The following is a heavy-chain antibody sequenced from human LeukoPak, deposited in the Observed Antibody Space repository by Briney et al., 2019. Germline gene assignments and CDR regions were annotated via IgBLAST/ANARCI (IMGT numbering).Heavy chain of an antibody. CDR2: INPNSGGT. V-gene: IGHV1-2*02. CDR1: GYTFTGYY. J-gene: IGHJ5*02. Sequence: GASVKVSCKASGYTFTGYYMHWVRQAPGQGLEWMGWINPNSGGTNYAQKFQGRVTMTRDTSISTAYMELSRLRSDDAAVYYCARAVIVGAISFDPWGQGTLVTVSS. D-gene: IGHD1-26*01. CDR3: ARAVIVGAISFDP.